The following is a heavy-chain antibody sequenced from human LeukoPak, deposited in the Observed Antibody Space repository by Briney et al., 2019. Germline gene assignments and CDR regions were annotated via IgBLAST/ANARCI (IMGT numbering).Heavy chain of an antibody. D-gene: IGHD1-26*01. CDR2: INPNSGGT. V-gene: IGHV1-2*02. CDR1: GYTFTGYY. CDR3: ARGRVGVLDY. Sequence: ASVKVSCKASGYTFTGYYMHWVRQAPGQGLEWMGWINPNSGGTNYAQQFQGRVTMTRDTSISTAYMELSRLRSDDTAVCYCARGRVGVLDYWGQGTLVTVSS. J-gene: IGHJ4*02.